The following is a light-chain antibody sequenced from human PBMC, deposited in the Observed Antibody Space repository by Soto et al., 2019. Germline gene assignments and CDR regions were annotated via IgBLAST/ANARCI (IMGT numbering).Light chain of an antibody. CDR3: QHSSRWPLN. CDR1: HGVSSY. V-gene: IGKV3-11*01. J-gene: IGKJ4*01. CDR2: DAS. Sequence: EIVLTQSPATRSLCPGERATLSCRASHGVSSYLAGYQQKPAPATRLLIHDASNRATGIPARFSGSGSGTDFPLTLSTLETAAFAVSYCQHSSRWPLNFGGAT.